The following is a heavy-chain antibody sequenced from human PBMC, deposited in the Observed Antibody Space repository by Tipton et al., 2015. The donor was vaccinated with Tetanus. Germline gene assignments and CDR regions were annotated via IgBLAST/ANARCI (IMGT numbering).Heavy chain of an antibody. D-gene: IGHD2-15*01. V-gene: IGHV4-34*01. CDR3: ARVYCSGGSCYDGWGD. CDR2: INHSGST. J-gene: IGHJ4*02. CDR1: GGSFSGYY. Sequence: TLSLTCAVYGGSFSGYYWSWIRQPPGKGLEWIREINHSGSTNYNPSLKSRVTISVDTSKNQFSLKLSSVTAADTAVYYCARVYCSGGSCYDGWGDWGQGTLVTVSS.